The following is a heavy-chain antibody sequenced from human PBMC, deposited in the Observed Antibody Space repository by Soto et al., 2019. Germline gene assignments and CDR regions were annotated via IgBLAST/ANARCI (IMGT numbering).Heavy chain of an antibody. V-gene: IGHV4-59*12. CDR1: GASINNYY. Sequence: SETLSLTCTVSGASINNYYWAWIRQPPGKGLEWIGYIYYSGSTYYNPSLKSRVTMSVDTFKNQFSLKLSSVTAADTAVYYCARETPGPSYYDSTGSGAFDIWGQGTMVTVSS. CDR2: IYYSGST. CDR3: ARETPGPSYYDSTGSGAFDI. D-gene: IGHD3-22*01. J-gene: IGHJ3*02.